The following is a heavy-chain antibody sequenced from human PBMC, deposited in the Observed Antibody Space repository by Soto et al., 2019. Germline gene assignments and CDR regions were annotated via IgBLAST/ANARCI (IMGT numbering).Heavy chain of an antibody. J-gene: IGHJ4*02. CDR2: IQQDGSAK. V-gene: IGHV3-7*01. CDR1: GFTFSSYW. Sequence: EVQLVESGGGLVQPGGSLRLSCAGSGFTFSSYWMSWVRQAPDKGLEWVAKIQQDGSAKSYVDSVKGRFTISRDNARNSLSLQMDSLRAEDTAVYYCVRAPREDTGYEYYFDYWGQGTLVTVSS. D-gene: IGHD5-12*01. CDR3: VRAPREDTGYEYYFDY.